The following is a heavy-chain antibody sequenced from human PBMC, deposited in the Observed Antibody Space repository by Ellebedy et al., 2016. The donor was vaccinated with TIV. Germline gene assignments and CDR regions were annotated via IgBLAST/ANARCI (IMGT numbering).Heavy chain of an antibody. V-gene: IGHV4-59*01. CDR2: MYHSGSA. CDR3: VRERGETSGHGMDV. D-gene: IGHD3-3*01. CDR1: GDSITNYF. Sequence: MPSETLSLTCTVSGDSITNYFWSWVRQPPGKGLECIAYMYHSGSAHYNPSLRGRVSMSADTSRNQFSLNLGSVTAADTAVYYCVRERGETSGHGMDVWGQGTTVTVSS. J-gene: IGHJ6*02.